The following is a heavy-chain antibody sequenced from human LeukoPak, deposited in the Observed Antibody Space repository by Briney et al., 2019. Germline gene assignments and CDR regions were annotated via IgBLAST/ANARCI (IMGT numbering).Heavy chain of an antibody. J-gene: IGHJ4*02. CDR2: IKAKIHGETI. CDR1: GITLSDFW. D-gene: IGHD3-9*01. Sequence: GGSLRLSCAASGITLSDFWFSWVRQAPGKELEWVARIKAKIHGETIDYAAPVRGRFIISRDDSRNTVYLQMNSLKTEDTAVYYCTTYDILTGYYTRLFDYWGQGTLVTVSS. V-gene: IGHV3-15*01. CDR3: TTYDILTGYYTRLFDY.